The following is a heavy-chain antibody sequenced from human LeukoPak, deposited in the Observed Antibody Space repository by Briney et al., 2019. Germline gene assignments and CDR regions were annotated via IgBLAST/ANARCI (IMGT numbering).Heavy chain of an antibody. CDR2: IYLGDSDT. CDR1: GYSFTTYW. D-gene: IGHD3-10*01. Sequence: GESLKISCKGSGYSFTTYWIGWVRQMPGKGLEWMGIIYLGDSDTTYSPSFQGQVTISADKSISTAYLQWRSLKASDTAMYYCVRWGPRGLILTHPGPWGQGTLVTVSS. V-gene: IGHV5-51*01. CDR3: VRWGPRGLILTHPGP. J-gene: IGHJ5*02.